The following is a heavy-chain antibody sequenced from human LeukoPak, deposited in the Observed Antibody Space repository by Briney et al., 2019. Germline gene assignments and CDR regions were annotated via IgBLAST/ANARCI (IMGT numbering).Heavy chain of an antibody. CDR1: GGSISSSSYY. CDR2: IYYSGST. CDR3: ARHGDYDILTGYYLYYYYYMDV. V-gene: IGHV4-39*01. J-gene: IGHJ6*03. D-gene: IGHD3-9*01. Sequence: PSETLSLTCTVSGGSISSSSYYWGWIRQPPGKGLEWIGSIYYSGSTYYNPSLKSRVTISVDTSKNQFSLKLSSVTAADTAVYYCARHGDYDILTGYYLYYYYYMDVWGKGTTVTISS.